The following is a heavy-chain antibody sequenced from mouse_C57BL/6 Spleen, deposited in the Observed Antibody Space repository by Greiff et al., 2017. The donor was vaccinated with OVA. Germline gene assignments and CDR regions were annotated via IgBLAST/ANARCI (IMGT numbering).Heavy chain of an antibody. CDR2: ISSGSSTI. CDR3: SRMGYYEDYAMDY. D-gene: IGHD2-3*01. Sequence: EVQGVESGGGLVKPGGSLKLSCAASGFTFSDYGMHWVRQAPEKGLEWVAYISSGSSTIYYADTVKGRFTISRDNAKNTLFLQMTSLRSEDTSMYYCSRMGYYEDYAMDYWGQGTSVTVSS. J-gene: IGHJ4*01. V-gene: IGHV5-17*01. CDR1: GFTFSDYG.